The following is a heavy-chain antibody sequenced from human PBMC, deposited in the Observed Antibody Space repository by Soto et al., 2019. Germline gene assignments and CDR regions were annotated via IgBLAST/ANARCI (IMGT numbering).Heavy chain of an antibody. Sequence: QVQLQESGPGLVKPSQTLSLTCTVSGGYINSGDHHWTWIRQSPGKGLEWIGAIYYSASTYYNPSLVSRLRISIATSKNQFSLELTSVTAADTAVYFCARDSRTPSGGMDVWGQGTTVTVSS. CDR2: IYYSAST. CDR3: ARDSRTPSGGMDV. J-gene: IGHJ6*02. V-gene: IGHV4-30-4*01. CDR1: GGYINSGDHH.